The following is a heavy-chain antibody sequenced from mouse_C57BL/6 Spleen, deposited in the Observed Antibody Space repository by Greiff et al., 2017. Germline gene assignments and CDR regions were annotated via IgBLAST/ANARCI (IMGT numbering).Heavy chain of an antibody. Sequence: VQLQQSVAELVRPGASVKLSCTASGFNIKNTYMHWVKQRPEQGLEWIGRIDPANGNTKYAPKFQGKATITADTSSNTAYLQLSSLTSEDTAIYCCARWAYYSNYEGAMDYWGQGTSVTVSS. CDR2: IDPANGNT. V-gene: IGHV14-3*01. CDR3: ARWAYYSNYEGAMDY. CDR1: GFNIKNTY. D-gene: IGHD2-5*01. J-gene: IGHJ4*01.